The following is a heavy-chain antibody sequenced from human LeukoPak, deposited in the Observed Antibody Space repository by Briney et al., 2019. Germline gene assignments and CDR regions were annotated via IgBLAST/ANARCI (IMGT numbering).Heavy chain of an antibody. CDR2: IYPGDSDT. J-gene: IGHJ5*01. D-gene: IGHD6-19*01. CDR3: ARLVALSGPADGWFDS. V-gene: IGHV5-51*01. CDR1: GYRFATYW. Sequence: GESLKISCKGSGYRFATYWIGWVRQMPGKGLEWMGIIYPGDSDTRYSPSFRGQVTISADKSITTAYLQWSSLKASDSAMYYCARLVALSGPADGWFDSWGQGTLVTVSS.